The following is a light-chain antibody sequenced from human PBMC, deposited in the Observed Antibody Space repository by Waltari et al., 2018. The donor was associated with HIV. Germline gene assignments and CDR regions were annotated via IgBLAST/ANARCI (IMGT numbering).Light chain of an antibody. CDR3: CSYAGSYTLGV. J-gene: IGLJ2*01. V-gene: IGLV2-11*01. CDR2: DVS. CDR1: SSDVGNYNY. Sequence: QSALTQPRSVSGSPGQSVTISCTGTSSDVGNYNYVSWYHQHPGKAPKFMLYDVSKRPSGVPDRFSGSKSGNTASLTISGLQAEDEADYYCCSYAGSYTLGVFGGGTKVTVL.